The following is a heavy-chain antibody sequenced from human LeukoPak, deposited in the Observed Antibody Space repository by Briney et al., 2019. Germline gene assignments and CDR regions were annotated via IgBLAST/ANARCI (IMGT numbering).Heavy chain of an antibody. CDR2: IHYSGST. D-gene: IGHD1-1*01. J-gene: IGHJ4*02. CDR3: ARTGSTGGY. V-gene: IGHV4-61*01. CDR1: GGSVSGGNYY. Sequence: PSETLSLTCTVSGGSVSGGNYYCSRIRQSPGKGLEWIGYIHYSGSTVYNPSLKSRVTMSIDTSKNQFSLNLSSVTAADTAVYYCARTGSTGGYWGQGTLVTVSS.